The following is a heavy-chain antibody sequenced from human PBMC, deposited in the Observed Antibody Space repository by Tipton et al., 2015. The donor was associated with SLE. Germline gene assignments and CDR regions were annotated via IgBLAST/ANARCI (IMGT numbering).Heavy chain of an antibody. CDR3: ARGRVAGLN. D-gene: IGHD6-19*01. CDR1: GASISSSDYS. Sequence: TLSLTCNVSGASISSSDYSWGWMRQPPGEGLEWIGTIYYNGGTHSNPSLKSRVSISVDTSKNQFSLKLSSVTAADTAVYYCARGRVAGLNWGQGTLVTVSS. V-gene: IGHV4-39*07. CDR2: IYYNGGT. J-gene: IGHJ4*02.